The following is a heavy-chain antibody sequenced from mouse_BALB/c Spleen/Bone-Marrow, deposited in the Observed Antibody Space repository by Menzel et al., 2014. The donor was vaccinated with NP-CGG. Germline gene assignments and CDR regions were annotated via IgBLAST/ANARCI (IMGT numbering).Heavy chain of an antibody. CDR2: IYPGSGSP. V-gene: IGHV1S22*01. J-gene: IGHJ3*01. CDR1: GYTFTSYW. CDR3: TIYASAY. Sequence: LKESGSELVRPGASVKLSCKASGYTFTSYWVHWVKQRPRQGLEWIGNIYPGSGSPNYDERFRSKATLTVDTSSSTAYMQLSSLTSEDSAVYYCTIYASAYWGQGTLVTVSA. D-gene: IGHD2-12*01.